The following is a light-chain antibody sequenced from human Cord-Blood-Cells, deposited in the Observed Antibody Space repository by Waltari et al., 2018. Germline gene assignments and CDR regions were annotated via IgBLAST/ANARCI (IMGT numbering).Light chain of an antibody. CDR2: EVS. CDR1: SSDGGGYNY. CDR3: SSYAGSNNLV. Sequence: QSALTQPPSASGSPGQSVTISCTGTSSDGGGYNYVSWYQQHPGTAPKLMIYEVSKRPSGVPDRFSGSKSGNTASLTVSGLQAEDEADYYCSSYAGSNNLVFGGGTKLTVL. V-gene: IGLV2-8*01. J-gene: IGLJ3*02.